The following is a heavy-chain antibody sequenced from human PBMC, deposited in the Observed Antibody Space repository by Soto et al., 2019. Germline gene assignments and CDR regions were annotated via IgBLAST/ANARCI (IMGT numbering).Heavy chain of an antibody. CDR1: GGTFSSYA. D-gene: IGHD2-2*01. Sequence: ASVKVSCKASGGTFSSYAISWVRQAPGQGLEWMGGIIPIFGTANYAQKFQGRVTITADKSTSTAYMELSSLRSEDTAVYYCARRVVVPAAIEGAYYYYGMDVWGQGXTVTVSS. CDR2: IIPIFGTA. J-gene: IGHJ6*02. V-gene: IGHV1-69*06. CDR3: ARRVVVPAAIEGAYYYYGMDV.